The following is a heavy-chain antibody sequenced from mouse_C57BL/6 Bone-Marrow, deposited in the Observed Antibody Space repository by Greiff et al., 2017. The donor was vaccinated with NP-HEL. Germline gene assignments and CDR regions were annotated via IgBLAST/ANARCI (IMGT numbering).Heavy chain of an antibody. CDR3: VRHRGYFDV. CDR2: IRSKSNNYAT. CDR1: GFSFNTYA. V-gene: IGHV10-1*01. Sequence: EVKLEESGGGLVQPKGSLKLSCAASGFSFNTYAMNWVRQAPGKGLEWVARIRSKSNNYATYYADSVKDRFTISRDDSESMLYLQMNNLKTEDTAMYYCVRHRGYFDVWGTGTTVTVSS. J-gene: IGHJ1*03. D-gene: IGHD3-1*01.